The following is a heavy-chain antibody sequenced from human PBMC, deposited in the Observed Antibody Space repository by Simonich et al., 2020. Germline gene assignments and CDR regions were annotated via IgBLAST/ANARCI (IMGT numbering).Heavy chain of an antibody. D-gene: IGHD7-27*01. CDR3: ARGRLTGDKGAFDI. J-gene: IGHJ3*02. Sequence: QVQLVQSGAEVKKPGASVKVSCKASGYTFTGYYMHWVRQAPGQGREWRGLINHNSGGTNYAQKFQGRVTMTRDTSISTAYMELSRLRSDDTAVYYCARGRLTGDKGAFDIWGQGTMVTVSS. CDR2: INHNSGGT. V-gene: IGHV1-2*02. CDR1: GYTFTGYY.